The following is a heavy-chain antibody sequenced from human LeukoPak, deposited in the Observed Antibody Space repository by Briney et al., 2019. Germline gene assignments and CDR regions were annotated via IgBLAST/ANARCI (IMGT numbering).Heavy chain of an antibody. Sequence: SETLSLTCTVSGGSISSYYWSWIRQPPGKGLEWIGYIYYSGSTNYNPSLKSRVTISVDTSKNQFSLKLSSVTAADTAVYYCGARGGFGELLGAFDIWGQGTMVTVSS. D-gene: IGHD3-10*01. CDR3: GARGGFGELLGAFDI. CDR1: GGSISSYY. J-gene: IGHJ3*02. V-gene: IGHV4-59*08. CDR2: IYYSGST.